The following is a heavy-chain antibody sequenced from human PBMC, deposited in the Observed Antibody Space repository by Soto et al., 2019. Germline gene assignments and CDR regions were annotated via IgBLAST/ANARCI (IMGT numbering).Heavy chain of an antibody. V-gene: IGHV3-21*01. D-gene: IGHD1-26*01. CDR1: GFTFSSYS. CDR3: ARDPVELLGALLRGMDV. CDR2: ISSSSSYI. Sequence: EVQLVESGGGLVKPGGSLRLSCAASGFTFSSYSMNWVRQAPGKGLEWVSSISSSSSYIYYADSVKGRFTISRDNAXNXXSLQMNSLRAEDTVVYYCARDPVELLGALLRGMDVWGQGTTVTVSS. J-gene: IGHJ6*02.